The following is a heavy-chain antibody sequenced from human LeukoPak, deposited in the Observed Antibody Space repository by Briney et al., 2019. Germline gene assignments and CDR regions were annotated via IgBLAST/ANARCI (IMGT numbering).Heavy chain of an antibody. CDR1: GYTLTELS. Sequence: ASVKVSCKVSGYTLTELSMHWVRQAPGKGLEWMGGFDPEDGETIYAQKFQGRVTMTEDTSTDTAYMELSSLRSEDTAVYYCAVYPLRLGELSISLSDAFDIRGQGTMVTVSS. D-gene: IGHD3-16*02. V-gene: IGHV1-24*01. J-gene: IGHJ3*02. CDR2: FDPEDGET. CDR3: AVYPLRLGELSISLSDAFDI.